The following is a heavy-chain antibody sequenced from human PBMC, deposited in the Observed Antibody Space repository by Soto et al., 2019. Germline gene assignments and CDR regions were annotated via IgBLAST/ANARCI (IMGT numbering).Heavy chain of an antibody. Sequence: SETLSLTCTVSGDSISSSYSWSWIRQPPGRGLEWIGYVSHSGITRYNPSLQSRVSMSVDTSRNQFSLKLNSVTAADTAVYFCTREYCANDVCFQPDYWGQGALVTVSS. J-gene: IGHJ4*02. D-gene: IGHD2-8*01. V-gene: IGHV4-59*12. CDR3: TREYCANDVCFQPDY. CDR2: VSHSGIT. CDR1: GDSISSSYS.